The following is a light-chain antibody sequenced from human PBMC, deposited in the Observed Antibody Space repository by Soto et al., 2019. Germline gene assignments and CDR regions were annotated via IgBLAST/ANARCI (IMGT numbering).Light chain of an antibody. Sequence: EIVLTQSPGTLSLSPGERATLSCRASQSVTSSYLAWYQQRPGQAPRLLIYDASTRATGIPARFSGSGSGTEFNLTISSLQAEDVAVYYCQQYYTTPWTFGQGTKVDIK. CDR2: DAS. J-gene: IGKJ1*01. V-gene: IGKV3D-7*01. CDR1: QSVTSSY. CDR3: QQYYTTPWT.